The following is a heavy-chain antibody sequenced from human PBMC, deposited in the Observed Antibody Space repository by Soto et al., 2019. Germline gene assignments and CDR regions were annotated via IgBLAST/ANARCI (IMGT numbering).Heavy chain of an antibody. CDR1: GGSFSNYC. CDR2: INHSGST. D-gene: IGHD3-9*01. CDR3: ARLTGRYCYGMDV. J-gene: IGHJ6*02. V-gene: IGHV4-34*01. Sequence: QVQLQQWGAGLLKPSETLSLTCAVYGGSFSNYCWNWIRQPPGKGLEWIGEINHSGSTNYNPSLKSRVTISVDTSKNQFSLKLSSVTAADTAVFYCARLTGRYCYGMDVWGQGTTVTVSS.